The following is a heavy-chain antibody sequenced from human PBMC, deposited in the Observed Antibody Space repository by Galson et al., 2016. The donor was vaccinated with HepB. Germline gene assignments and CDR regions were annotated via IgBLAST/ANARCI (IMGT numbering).Heavy chain of an antibody. CDR3: ARKQPLVQDRYWCFDL. Sequence: SLRLSCAASGFTVSSHWMTWVRQAPGKGLEWVSVIHRGGNTNYADSVKGRFTIPRDNSKNTLYLQMNSLRADDTAIYYCARKQPLVQDRYWCFDLWGRGTLVTVSS. D-gene: IGHD6-13*01. J-gene: IGHJ2*01. V-gene: IGHV3-53*01. CDR1: GFTVSSHW. CDR2: IHRGGNT.